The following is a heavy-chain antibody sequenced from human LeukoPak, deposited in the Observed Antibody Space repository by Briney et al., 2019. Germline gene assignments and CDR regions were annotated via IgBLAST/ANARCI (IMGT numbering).Heavy chain of an antibody. Sequence: GGSLRLSCAASGFTFSSYGMHWVRQAPGKGLEWVAVIWYDGSNKYYADSVKGRFTISRDNSKNTLYLQMNSLRAEDTAVYYCAKDLPLRSYSDYWGQGTLVTVSS. CDR3: AKDLPLRSYSDY. J-gene: IGHJ4*02. V-gene: IGHV3-33*06. CDR2: IWYDGSNK. CDR1: GFTFSSYG.